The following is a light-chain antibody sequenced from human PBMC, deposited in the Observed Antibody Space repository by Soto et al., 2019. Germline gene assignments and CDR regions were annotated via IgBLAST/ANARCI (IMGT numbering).Light chain of an antibody. V-gene: IGKV3-15*01. Sequence: EIVMTQSPGTLSVSPGDTATLSCRASQSVSSTLAWFQQRPGQAPRLLIYDASTRATGIPARFSGGGSGTDFTLTISSLQSEDFAVYYCQQYNNWSFTFGQGTKLEIK. CDR2: DAS. CDR1: QSVSST. J-gene: IGKJ2*01. CDR3: QQYNNWSFT.